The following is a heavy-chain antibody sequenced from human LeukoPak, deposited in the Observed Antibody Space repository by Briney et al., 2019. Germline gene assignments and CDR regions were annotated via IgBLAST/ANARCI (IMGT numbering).Heavy chain of an antibody. CDR3: ARGAGYSSGWYNH. CDR2: IYYSGST. D-gene: IGHD6-19*01. Sequence: SEPLSLTCTVSGRSLSSYYWSWIPQPPGKGLDWIGYIYYSGSTNYNPSLKSRVTISVDTSKNQFSLKLSSVTAADTAVYYWARGAGYSSGWYNHWGQGTLVTVSS. CDR1: GRSLSSYY. J-gene: IGHJ5*02. V-gene: IGHV4-59*08.